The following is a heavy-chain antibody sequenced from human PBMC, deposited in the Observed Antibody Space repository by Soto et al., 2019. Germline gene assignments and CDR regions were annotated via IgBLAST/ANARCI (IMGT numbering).Heavy chain of an antibody. Sequence: EVQLVESGGGLVKPGGSVRLSCAASGFTFSNAWMSWVRQAPGKGLEWVGRIKRKSAGGTTAYDAAVKDRFSISRDDSKNTLYLQMNSLKIEDTAVYYCARGHRSSGKIFDSWGQGTLVTVSS. CDR1: GFTFSNAW. CDR3: ARGHRSSGKIFDS. CDR2: IKRKSAGGTT. V-gene: IGHV3-15*01. J-gene: IGHJ4*02. D-gene: IGHD3-22*01.